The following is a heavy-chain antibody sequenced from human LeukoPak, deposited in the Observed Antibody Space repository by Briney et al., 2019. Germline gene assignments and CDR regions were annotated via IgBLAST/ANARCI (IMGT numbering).Heavy chain of an antibody. CDR3: ARGNTGYGMDV. CDR2: IYYSGST. Sequence: PSETLSLTCTVSVGSISSYYWSWIRQPPWKGLEWIGYIYYSGSTNYNPSLKSRVTISVDTSKNQFSLKLSSVTAADTAVYYCARGNTGYGMDVWGQGTTVTVSS. CDR1: VGSISSYY. V-gene: IGHV4-59*01. D-gene: IGHD5-18*01. J-gene: IGHJ6*02.